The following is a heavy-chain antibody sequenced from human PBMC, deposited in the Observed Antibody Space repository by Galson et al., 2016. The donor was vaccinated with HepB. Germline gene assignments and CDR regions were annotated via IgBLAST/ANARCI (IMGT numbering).Heavy chain of an antibody. J-gene: IGHJ4*02. CDR2: TYYRSKWYN. V-gene: IGHV6-1*01. D-gene: IGHD6-19*01. CDR3: ARARSRGWSDAFDY. Sequence: CAISGDSVSSNSAAWNWFRQSTSRGLEWLGRTYYRSKWYNDYRLSLKTRININAATSRNEVSLPLKSVTLEDTAVYYCARARSRGWSDAFDYWGQGTLVTIPS. CDR1: GDSVSSNSAA.